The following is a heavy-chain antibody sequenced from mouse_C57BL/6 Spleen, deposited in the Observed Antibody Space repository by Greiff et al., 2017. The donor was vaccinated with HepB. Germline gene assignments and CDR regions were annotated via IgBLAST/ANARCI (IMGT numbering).Heavy chain of an antibody. D-gene: IGHD2-4*01. CDR1: GFTFSDYG. J-gene: IGHJ4*01. V-gene: IGHV5-17*01. CDR2: ISSGSSTI. CDR3: ATSYYDYDGGYAMDY. Sequence: EVQRVESGGGLVKPGGSLKLSCAASGFTFSDYGMHWVRQAPEKGLEWFAYISSGSSTIYYAGTVKGRFTISRDNAKNTLFLQMTSLRSEDTAMYYCATSYYDYDGGYAMDYWGQGTSVTVSS.